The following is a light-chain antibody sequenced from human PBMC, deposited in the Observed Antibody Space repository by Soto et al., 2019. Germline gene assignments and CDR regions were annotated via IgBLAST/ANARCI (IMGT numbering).Light chain of an antibody. J-gene: IGKJ1*01. CDR2: KAS. CDR3: QQYNSYSWT. Sequence: DFQMTQSPSTLSASVGDRVTISCWASQSISSWLAWYQQKPGKAPKLLIYKASSLESGVPSRFSGSGSGTEFTLTISSLQPDDFATYYCQQYNSYSWTFGQGTKVDI. V-gene: IGKV1-5*03. CDR1: QSISSW.